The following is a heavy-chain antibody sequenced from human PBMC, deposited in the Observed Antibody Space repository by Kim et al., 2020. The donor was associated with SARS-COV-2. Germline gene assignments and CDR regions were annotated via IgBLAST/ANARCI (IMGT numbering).Heavy chain of an antibody. V-gene: IGHV3-53*01. CDR3: ARENWDEELRYFDY. CDR1: GITVSNDY. D-gene: IGHD1-1*01. Sequence: GGSLRLSCVASGITVSNDYMIWVRQAPGKGLEGVSIIYAIGSTYYADSVKGRFTISRDDSKNTVFLQMNSLTAEDTAMYYCARENWDEELRYFDYWGQGTLVTVSS. CDR2: IYAIGST. J-gene: IGHJ4*02.